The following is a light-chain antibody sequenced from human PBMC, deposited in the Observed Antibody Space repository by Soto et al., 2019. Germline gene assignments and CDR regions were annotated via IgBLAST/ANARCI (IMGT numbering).Light chain of an antibody. CDR1: QTLYNN. CDR2: GAS. CDR3: QQYSEWPLT. J-gene: IGKJ4*01. V-gene: IGKV3-15*01. Sequence: EIVMTQSPATLSVSPGERATLSCRASQTLYNNLAWYQQKLGQAPRLLIYGASARATDIPARFSGSGSGTEFTLTISGLQSEDCAIYYCQQYSEWPLTFGGGTKVEIK.